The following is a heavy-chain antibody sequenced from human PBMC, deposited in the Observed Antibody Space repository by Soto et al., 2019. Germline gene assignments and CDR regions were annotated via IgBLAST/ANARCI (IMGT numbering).Heavy chain of an antibody. CDR2: IVAGSGNT. V-gene: IGHV1-58*01. D-gene: IGHD3-22*01. J-gene: IGHJ4*02. CDR1: GFNFRTTA. Sequence: SVKVSCKASGFNFRTTAVQWVRQARGRRLEWIGWIVAGSGNTNYAQNFQERVTITRDMSTSTAYMDVNSLRSEDTAVYYCAADPYYYDSSDYYSFDQWGQGTLVTVSS. CDR3: AADPYYYDSSDYYSFDQ.